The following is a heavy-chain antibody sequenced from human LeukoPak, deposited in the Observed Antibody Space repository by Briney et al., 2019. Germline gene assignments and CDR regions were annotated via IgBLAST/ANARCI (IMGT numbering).Heavy chain of an antibody. D-gene: IGHD2-2*01. J-gene: IGHJ4*02. CDR1: GYSISSGYY. CDR3: ATTRGSSSTLDY. V-gene: IGHV4-38-2*02. Sequence: SETLSLTCTVSGYSISSGYYWGWIRQPPGKGLEWIGSIYHSGSTHYNPSLKSRVTISVDTPKNQFSLKLKSVTAADTAMYYCATTRGSSSTLDYWGQGTLVTVSS. CDR2: IYHSGST.